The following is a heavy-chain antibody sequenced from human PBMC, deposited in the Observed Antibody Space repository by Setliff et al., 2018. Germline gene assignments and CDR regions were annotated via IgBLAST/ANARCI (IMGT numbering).Heavy chain of an antibody. V-gene: IGHV4-4*07. J-gene: IGHJ6*03. CDR3: ARGQRYCSGSSCYYYMDV. CDR2: IYTSGST. Sequence: PSETLSLTCTVSGGSISSYYWSWIRQPAGKGLEWIGRIYTSGSTNYNPSLKSRVTMSVDTSKNQFSLKLSSVTAADTAVYYCARGQRYCSGSSCYYYMDVWGKGTTVTVSS. D-gene: IGHD2-15*01. CDR1: GGSISSYY.